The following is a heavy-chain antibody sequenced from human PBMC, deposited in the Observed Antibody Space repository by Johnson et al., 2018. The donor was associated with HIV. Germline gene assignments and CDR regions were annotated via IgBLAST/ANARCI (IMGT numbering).Heavy chain of an antibody. D-gene: IGHD3-22*01. Sequence: VQLVESGGGLVQPGGSLRLSCAASGFTFSSYDMHWVRQATGKGLEWVSAIGTAGDTYYPGSVKGRFTISRENAKNSLYLQMNSLRAEDTAVYYCARERGFSSVLWKLSEDAFDIWGQGTMVTVSS. CDR2: IGTAGDT. CDR3: ARERGFSSVLWKLSEDAFDI. V-gene: IGHV3-13*01. J-gene: IGHJ3*02. CDR1: GFTFSSYD.